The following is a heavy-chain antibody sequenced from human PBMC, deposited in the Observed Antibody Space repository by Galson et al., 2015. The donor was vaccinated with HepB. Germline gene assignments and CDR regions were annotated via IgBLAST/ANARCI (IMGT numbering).Heavy chain of an antibody. D-gene: IGHD1-1*01. Sequence: SLRLSCTASGFTFTSYDIHWVRQATGQGLEWVGWMKPNGGNTGSAHNFKGRVTMTRNNSKTTAYMQLSSLRSEDTAVYYCVGTGWNRDFDYWGQGTLVTVSS. CDR1: GFTFTSYD. CDR2: MKPNGGNT. CDR3: VGTGWNRDFDY. V-gene: IGHV1-8*02. J-gene: IGHJ4*02.